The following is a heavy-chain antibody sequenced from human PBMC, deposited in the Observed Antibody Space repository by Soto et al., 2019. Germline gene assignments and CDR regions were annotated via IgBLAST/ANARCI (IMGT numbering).Heavy chain of an antibody. CDR1: GASVSCFY. CDR2: IYATGTT. V-gene: IGHV4-4*07. J-gene: IGHJ5*02. D-gene: IGHD1-1*01. CDR3: VRDGTKTLRDWFDP. Sequence: PSETLSPASTVSGASVSCFYWSWIRKSAGKGLEWIGRIYATGTTDYNPSLKSRVMMSVDTSKKQFSLKLRSVTAADTAVYYCVRDGTKTLRDWFDPWGQGISVTVSS.